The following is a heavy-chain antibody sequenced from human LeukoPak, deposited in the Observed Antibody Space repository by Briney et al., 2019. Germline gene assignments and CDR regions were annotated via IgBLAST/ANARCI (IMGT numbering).Heavy chain of an antibody. D-gene: IGHD4-17*01. CDR3: ARDAYDDYVPLDY. V-gene: IGHV3-33*01. Sequence: GGSLRLSCAASGFTFSSYGMHWVRQAPGKGLEWVAVIWYDGSNKYYADSVKGRFTISRDNSKNTLYLQMNSLRAEDTAVYCCARDAYDDYVPLDYWGQGTLVTVSS. J-gene: IGHJ4*02. CDR1: GFTFSSYG. CDR2: IWYDGSNK.